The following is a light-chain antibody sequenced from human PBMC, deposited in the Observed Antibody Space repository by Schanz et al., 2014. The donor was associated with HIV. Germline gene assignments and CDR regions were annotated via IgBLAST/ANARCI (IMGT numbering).Light chain of an antibody. CDR1: QSSSTY. CDR3: QQYGSSPRT. CDR2: GAF. J-gene: IGKJ2*01. V-gene: IGKV3-20*01. Sequence: IVMTRSPATLSVSPGERATLSCRASQSSSTYLAWYQHKPGQAPRLLIYGAFSRAPGIPDRFSGSGSGTDFTLTISRLEPEDSAVYYCQQYGSSPRTFGQGTKLEIK.